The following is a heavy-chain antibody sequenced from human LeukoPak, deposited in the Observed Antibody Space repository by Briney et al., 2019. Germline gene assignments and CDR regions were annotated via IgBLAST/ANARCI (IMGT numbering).Heavy chain of an antibody. CDR3: AKPELGYCSSTSCYNHDY. CDR1: GFTFSSYA. V-gene: IGHV3-23*01. D-gene: IGHD2-2*01. CDR2: ISGSGGST. J-gene: IGHJ4*02. Sequence: GGSLRLSCAASGFTFSSYAMSWVRQAPGKGLEWVSAISGSGGSTYYADSVKGRFTISRDNSKNMLYLQMNSLRAEDTAVYYCAKPELGYCSSTSCYNHDYWGQGTLVTVSS.